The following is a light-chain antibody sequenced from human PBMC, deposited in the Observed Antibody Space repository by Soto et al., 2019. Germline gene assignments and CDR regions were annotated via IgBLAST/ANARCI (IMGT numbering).Light chain of an antibody. Sequence: DIQMTQSPSSLSASVGDRVTITCRASQSIRSYLNWYQQKPGKAPKLLIYAASSLQSGVPSRFSGSVSGTDFTLTISSLQPEDFATYYCQQSYSNPPWTFGQGTKVEIK. CDR1: QSIRSY. CDR3: QQSYSNPPWT. CDR2: AAS. J-gene: IGKJ1*01. V-gene: IGKV1-39*01.